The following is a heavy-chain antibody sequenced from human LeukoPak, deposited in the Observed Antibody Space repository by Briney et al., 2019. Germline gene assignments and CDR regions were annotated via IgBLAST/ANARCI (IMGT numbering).Heavy chain of an antibody. Sequence: PGRSLRLSCAASGFTFSSYGMHWVRQAPGKGLEWVAVIWYGGSNKYYADSVKGRFTISRDNSKNTLYLQMNSLRAEDTAVYYCAKEAQIAEGYFDYWGQGTLVTVSS. CDR3: AKEAQIAEGYFDY. D-gene: IGHD6-13*01. V-gene: IGHV3-30*18. J-gene: IGHJ4*02. CDR1: GFTFSSYG. CDR2: IWYGGSNK.